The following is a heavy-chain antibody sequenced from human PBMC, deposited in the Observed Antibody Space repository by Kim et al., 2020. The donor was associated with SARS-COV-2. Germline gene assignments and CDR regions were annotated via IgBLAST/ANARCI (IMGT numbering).Heavy chain of an antibody. CDR1: GYTFTSYG. V-gene: IGHV1-18*04. D-gene: IGHD2-15*01. CDR2: ISAYNGNT. CDR3: ARVLGGVVAAKKGHTVNDY. Sequence: ASVKVSCKASGYTFTSYGISWVRQAPGQGLEWMGWISAYNGNTNYAQKLQGRVTMTTDTSTSTAYMELRSLRSDDTAVYYCARVLGGVVAAKKGHTVNDYWGQGTLVTVSS. J-gene: IGHJ4*02.